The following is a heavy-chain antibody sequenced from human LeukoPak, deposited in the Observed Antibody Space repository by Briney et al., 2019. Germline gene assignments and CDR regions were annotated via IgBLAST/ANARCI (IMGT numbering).Heavy chain of an antibody. D-gene: IGHD1-26*01. CDR3: ARDMLGDVFDI. J-gene: IGHJ3*02. V-gene: IGHV4-39*07. Sequence: SETLSLTCTVSGGSISSSTYYWGWIRQPPGKGLEWIGSIFYSGRTYYNPSLKSRVTMSVDTSKNQFSLRLSSVNAADTAVYYCARDMLGDVFDIWGQGTMVTVSS. CDR1: GGSISSSTYY. CDR2: IFYSGRT.